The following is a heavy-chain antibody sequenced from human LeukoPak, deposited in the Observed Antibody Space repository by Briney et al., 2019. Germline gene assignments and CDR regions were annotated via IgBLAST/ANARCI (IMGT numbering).Heavy chain of an antibody. CDR3: ARGEYYYGSGS. J-gene: IGHJ4*02. V-gene: IGHV4-59*01. CDR1: GASISSFY. CDR2: IYYDGST. Sequence: PSETLSLTCTVSGASISSFYWSWIRQPPGKGLEWVGYIYYDGSTNYNPSLKSRVTISVDTSKNQFSLKLSSVTAADTAVYYCARGEYYYGSGSWGQGTLVTVSS. D-gene: IGHD3-10*01.